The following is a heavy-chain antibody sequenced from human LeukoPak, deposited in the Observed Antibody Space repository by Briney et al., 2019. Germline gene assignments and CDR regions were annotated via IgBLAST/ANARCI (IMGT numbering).Heavy chain of an antibody. D-gene: IGHD2/OR15-2a*01. J-gene: IGHJ4*02. CDR2: VSSSGTKI. Sequence: GGSLRLSCAASGFTFSSHAMNWVRQAPGKGLEWVQSVSSSGTKIFYADSVRGRFTVSRDNAGNSLSLQMDSLRVEDTAVYYCTRELLSLQQGLDYWGQGTLVTVSS. V-gene: IGHV3-21*01. CDR1: GFTFSSHA. CDR3: TRELLSLQQGLDY.